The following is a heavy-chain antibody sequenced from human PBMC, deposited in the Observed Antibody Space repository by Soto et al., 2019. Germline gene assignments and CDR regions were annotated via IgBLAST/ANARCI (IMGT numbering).Heavy chain of an antibody. CDR1: GGSFSGYY. CDR3: ARGRGIDY. J-gene: IGHJ4*02. V-gene: IGHV4-34*01. Sequence: NPSETLSLTCAVYGGSFSGYYWSWIRQPPGKGLEWIGEINHSGSTNYNPSLKSRVTISVDTSKNQFSLKLSSVTAADTAVYYCARGRGIDYWGQGTLVTVSS. CDR2: INHSGST.